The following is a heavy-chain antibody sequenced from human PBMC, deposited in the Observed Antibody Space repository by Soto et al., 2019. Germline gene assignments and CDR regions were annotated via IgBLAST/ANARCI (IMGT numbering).Heavy chain of an antibody. CDR1: GGSISSYY. CDR3: ARQSVGPYGSGSYFDY. J-gene: IGHJ4*02. D-gene: IGHD3-10*01. Sequence: QVQLQESGPGLVKPSETLSLTCTVSGGSISSYYWSWIRQPPGKGLEWIGYIYYSGSTNYNPSLKRRVTISVDTSKNQFSLKLSSVTAADTAVYYCARQSVGPYGSGSYFDYWGQGTLVTVSS. CDR2: IYYSGST. V-gene: IGHV4-59*08.